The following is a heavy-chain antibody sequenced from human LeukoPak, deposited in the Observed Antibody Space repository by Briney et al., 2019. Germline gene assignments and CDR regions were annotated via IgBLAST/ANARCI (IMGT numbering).Heavy chain of an antibody. CDR2: TYYTSTWYH. Sequence: SQTLSLTCAISGDRVSSDSATWNWARQSPSRGLEWLGRTYYTSTWYHDYAVSVQSRITINPDTSKNQFSLQLNSVTPEDTAVYFCARGHQLAFFDSWGQGTLVAVSS. CDR1: GDRVSSDSAT. V-gene: IGHV6-1*01. J-gene: IGHJ4*02. CDR3: ARGHQLAFFDS. D-gene: IGHD6-13*01.